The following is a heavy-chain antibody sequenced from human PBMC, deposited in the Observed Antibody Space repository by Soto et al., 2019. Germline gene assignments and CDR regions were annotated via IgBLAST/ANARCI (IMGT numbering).Heavy chain of an antibody. Sequence: QLHLQESGPGLVKPSETLSLTCTVSGGSISSSDYYWGWIRQPPGKGLEWIGSIYYCGSTYYNPSLKSQVAVTQDKSNNQSARNLSSVTAADPDLYYCARTFSRWYWDFDIWGRGAMVTVSS. CDR2: IYYCGST. D-gene: IGHD2-15*01. CDR1: GGSISSSDYY. CDR3: ARTFSRWYWDFDI. J-gene: IGHJ3*02. V-gene: IGHV4-39*01.